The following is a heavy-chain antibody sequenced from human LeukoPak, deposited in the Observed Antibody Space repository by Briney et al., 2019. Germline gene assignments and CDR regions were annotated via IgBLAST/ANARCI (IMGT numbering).Heavy chain of an antibody. V-gene: IGHV1-2*02. Sequence: ASVKVSCKASGYTFTGYYMHWVRQAPGQGLEWMGWINPNSGGTNYAQKFQGRVTMTRDTSISTAYMELSRLTSDDTAVYYCAIGHQYSSVWSPLDYWGQGTLVTVYS. CDR3: AIGHQYSSVWSPLDY. CDR1: GYTFTGYY. CDR2: INPNSGGT. J-gene: IGHJ4*02. D-gene: IGHD6-19*01.